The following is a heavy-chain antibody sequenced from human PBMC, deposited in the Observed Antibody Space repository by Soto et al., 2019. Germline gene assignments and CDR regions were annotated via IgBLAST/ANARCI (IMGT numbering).Heavy chain of an antibody. CDR3: TRTMTTAAFDI. J-gene: IGHJ3*02. CDR2: IRSQANSYAT. Sequence: EVQLVESGGGLVQPGGSLKLSCAASGFTFSGSAMHWVRQASGKGLEWVGRIRSQANSYATAYEASVKGRFTISRDDSKNTEYRPRNSLKTEDTDFYFSTRTMTTAAFDIWGQGPMVPVSS. D-gene: IGHD4-17*01. CDR1: GFTFSGSA. V-gene: IGHV3-73*02.